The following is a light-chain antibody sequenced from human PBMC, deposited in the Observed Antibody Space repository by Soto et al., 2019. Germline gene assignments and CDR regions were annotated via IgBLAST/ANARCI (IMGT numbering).Light chain of an antibody. CDR1: SSNIGAGYD. V-gene: IGLV1-40*01. CDR3: QSYDSSLSGFAV. Sequence: CVLTQPPSVSGAPGQRVTISCTGSSSNIGAGYDVHWYQQLPGTAPKLLIYGNSNRPSGVPDRFSGSKSGTSASLAITGLQAEDAADYYCQSYDSSLSGFAVFGGGTKLTVL. J-gene: IGLJ2*01. CDR2: GNS.